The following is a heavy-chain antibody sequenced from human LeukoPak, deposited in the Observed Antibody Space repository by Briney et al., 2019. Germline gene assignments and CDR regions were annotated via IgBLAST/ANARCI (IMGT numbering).Heavy chain of an antibody. Sequence: GGSLRLSCAASGFTFTSYAMSWVRQAPGKGLEWVSAISGSGGSTYYADSVEGRFTISRGNSKNTLYLQMNSLRAEDTAVYYCAKASYPEFGGLNVGYSSSWYFDYWGQGTLVTVSS. CDR2: ISGSGGST. V-gene: IGHV3-23*01. CDR1: GFTFTSYA. D-gene: IGHD6-13*01. CDR3: AKASYPEFGGLNVGYSSSWYFDY. J-gene: IGHJ4*02.